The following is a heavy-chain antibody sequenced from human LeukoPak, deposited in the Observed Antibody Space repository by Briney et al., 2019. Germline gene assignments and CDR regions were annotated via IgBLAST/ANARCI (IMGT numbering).Heavy chain of an antibody. CDR1: GFTFSSYA. CDR3: AKVKDWWELPLAFDY. D-gene: IGHD1-26*01. J-gene: IGHJ4*02. Sequence: GGSLRLSCAASGFTFSSYAMSWVHQAPGKGLEWVSAISGSGGSTYYADSVKGRFTISRDNSKNTLYLQMNSLRAEDTAVYYCAKVKDWWELPLAFDYWGQGTLVTVSS. V-gene: IGHV3-23*01. CDR2: ISGSGGST.